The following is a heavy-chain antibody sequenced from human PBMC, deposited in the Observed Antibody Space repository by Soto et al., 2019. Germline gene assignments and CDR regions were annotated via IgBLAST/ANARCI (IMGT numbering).Heavy chain of an antibody. CDR1: GYTFTSYG. Sequence: QVQLVQSGAEVKKPGASVKVSCKASGYTFTSYGISWVRQAPGQGLEWMGWISAYNGNTNYAQKLQGRVTMTTDTSTSTAYMELRSLRSDDTAVYYCVRDSSLGRFLEWLQDYYYYYGMDVWGQGTTVTVSS. CDR2: ISAYNGNT. J-gene: IGHJ6*02. D-gene: IGHD3-3*01. CDR3: VRDSSLGRFLEWLQDYYYYYGMDV. V-gene: IGHV1-18*01.